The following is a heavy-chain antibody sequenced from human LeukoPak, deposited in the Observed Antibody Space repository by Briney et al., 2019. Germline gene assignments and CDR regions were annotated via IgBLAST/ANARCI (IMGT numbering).Heavy chain of an antibody. J-gene: IGHJ4*02. D-gene: IGHD2-15*01. CDR1: GFSFSSYG. CDR2: LWYNGNIK. V-gene: IGHV3-33*01. Sequence: YPGGSLRFSCAASGFSFSSYGRHWVRQAPGKGLEWVADLWYNGNIKYYADSVKGRFTISRDTSKYTIYLQMNRLRDEDTAVYSCARVSCSGGSCYLIDNWGQGSLVTVSS. CDR3: ARVSCSGGSCYLIDN.